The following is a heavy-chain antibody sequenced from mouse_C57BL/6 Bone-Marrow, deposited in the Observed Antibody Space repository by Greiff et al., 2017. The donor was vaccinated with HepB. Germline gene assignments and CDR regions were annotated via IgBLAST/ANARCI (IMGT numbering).Heavy chain of an antibody. CDR3: ASSSSAMDY. CDR1: GYTFTDYN. Sequence: EVQLQQSGPELVKPGASVKIPCKASGYTFTDYNMDWVKQSHGKSLEWIGDINPNNGGTSYNQKFKGKATLTVDKSSSTAYMELRSLTSEDTAVYYCASSSSAMDYWGQGTSVTVSS. CDR2: INPNNGGT. V-gene: IGHV1-18*01. J-gene: IGHJ4*01. D-gene: IGHD1-1*01.